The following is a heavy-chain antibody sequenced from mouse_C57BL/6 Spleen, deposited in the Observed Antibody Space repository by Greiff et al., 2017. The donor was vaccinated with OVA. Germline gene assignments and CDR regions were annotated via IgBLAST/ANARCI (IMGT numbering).Heavy chain of an antibody. CDR2: IDPSDSET. CDR1: GYTFTSYW. CDR3: ARDYGSSGDY. J-gene: IGHJ2*01. Sequence: QVQLQQPGAELVRPGSSVKLSCKASGYTFTSYWMHWVKQRPIQGLEWIGNIDPSDSETHYNQKFKDKATLTVDKSSSTAYMQLSSLTSEDSAVYYCARDYGSSGDYWGQGTTLTVSS. V-gene: IGHV1-52*01. D-gene: IGHD1-1*01.